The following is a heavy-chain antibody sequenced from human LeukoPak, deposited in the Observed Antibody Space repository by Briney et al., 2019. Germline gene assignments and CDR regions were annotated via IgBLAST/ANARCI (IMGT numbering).Heavy chain of an antibody. Sequence: QPGGSLRLSCAASGFTFSSYSMNWVRQAPGKGLEWVSYISSSSSTIYYADSVKGRFTISRDNAKNSLYLQMNSLRAEDTAVYYCARIQAESAWLGESPLDGMDVWGQGTTVTVSS. CDR2: ISSSSSTI. V-gene: IGHV3-48*04. CDR3: ARIQAESAWLGESPLDGMDV. CDR1: GFTFSSYS. J-gene: IGHJ6*02. D-gene: IGHD3-10*01.